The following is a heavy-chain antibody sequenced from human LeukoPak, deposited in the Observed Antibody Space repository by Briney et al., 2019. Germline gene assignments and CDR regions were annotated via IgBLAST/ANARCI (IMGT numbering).Heavy chain of an antibody. Sequence: GASVKVSCKASGYTFTGYYMHWVRQAPGQGLEWMGWINPNSGGTNYAQKFQGRVTMTRDTSISTAYMELSRLRSDDTAVYYCARDRGDGSSDFDYWGQGTLVTVSS. V-gene: IGHV1-2*02. J-gene: IGHJ4*02. CDR2: INPNSGGT. D-gene: IGHD5-24*01. CDR1: GYTFTGYY. CDR3: ARDRGDGSSDFDY.